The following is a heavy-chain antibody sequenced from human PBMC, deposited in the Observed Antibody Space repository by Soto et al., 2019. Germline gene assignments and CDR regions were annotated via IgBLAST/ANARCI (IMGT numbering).Heavy chain of an antibody. J-gene: IGHJ4*02. Sequence: PRESLKISCKGSGYSFTSYWISWVRQMPGKGLEWMGRIDPSDSYTNYSPSFQGHVTISADKSISTAYLQWSSLKASDTAMYYCARGPITMVRGVIIPPDYWGQGTLVTVS. CDR1: GYSFTSYW. CDR2: IDPSDSYT. V-gene: IGHV5-10-1*01. D-gene: IGHD3-10*01. CDR3: ARGPITMVRGVIIPPDY.